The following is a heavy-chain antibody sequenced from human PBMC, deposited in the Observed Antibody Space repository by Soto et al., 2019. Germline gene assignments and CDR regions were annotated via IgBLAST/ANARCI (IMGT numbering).Heavy chain of an antibody. CDR3: ARDTGYSSGWYPIRFFDY. V-gene: IGHV4-59*12. D-gene: IGHD6-19*01. CDR1: GGSISSYY. CDR2: IYYSGST. Sequence: SETLSLTCTVSGGSISSYYWSWIRQPPGKGLEWIGYIYYSGSTNYNPSLKSRVTISVDKSKNQFSLKLSSVTAADTAVYYCARDTGYSSGWYPIRFFDYWGQGTLVTVSS. J-gene: IGHJ4*02.